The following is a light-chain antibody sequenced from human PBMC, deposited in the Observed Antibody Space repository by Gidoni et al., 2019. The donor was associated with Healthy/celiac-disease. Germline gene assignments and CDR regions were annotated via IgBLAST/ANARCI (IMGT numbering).Light chain of an antibody. CDR2: LGS. Sequence: DIVMTQSPLSLPVTPGEPASISCRSSQSLLHSNGYNYLDWYLQKPGQSPQLLIYLGSNRASGVPDRFSGSGSGTDFTLKISRVEAEDVGVYYCMQAGTFGQXTKLEIK. CDR3: MQAGT. V-gene: IGKV2-28*01. CDR1: QSLLHSNGYNY. J-gene: IGKJ2*02.